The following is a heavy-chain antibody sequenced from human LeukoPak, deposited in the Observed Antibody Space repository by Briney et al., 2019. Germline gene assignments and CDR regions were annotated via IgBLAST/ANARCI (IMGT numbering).Heavy chain of an antibody. D-gene: IGHD5-12*01. CDR2: ISSSSSYI. V-gene: IGHV3-21*01. Sequence: KAGGSLRLSCAASGFTFSSYSMNWVRQAPGKGLEWVSSISSSSSYIYYADSVKGRFTISRDNAKNSLYLQMNSLRAEDTAVYYCARDPDSGYDPTDYWGQGTLVTVSS. CDR3: ARDPDSGYDPTDY. J-gene: IGHJ4*02. CDR1: GFTFSSYS.